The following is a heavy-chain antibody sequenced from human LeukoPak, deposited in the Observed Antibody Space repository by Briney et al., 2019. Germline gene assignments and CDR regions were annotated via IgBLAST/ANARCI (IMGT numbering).Heavy chain of an antibody. D-gene: IGHD5-18*01. CDR3: AREPRPDTAMVTPNGSY. Sequence: GGSLRLSCAASGFTFDDYAMHWVRQAPGKGLEWVSLISGDGGSTYYADSVKGRFTISRDNSKNSLYLQMNSLRTEDTALYYCAREPRPDTAMVTPNGSYWGQGTLVTVSS. V-gene: IGHV3-43*02. J-gene: IGHJ4*02. CDR1: GFTFDDYA. CDR2: ISGDGGST.